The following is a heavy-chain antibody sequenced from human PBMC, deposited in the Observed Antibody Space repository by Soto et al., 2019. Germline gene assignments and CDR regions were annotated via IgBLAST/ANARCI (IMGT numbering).Heavy chain of an antibody. D-gene: IGHD3-10*01. V-gene: IGHV1-69*01. Sequence: QVQLVQSGAEVKKPGSSVEVSCKASGGTFSSYAISWVRQAPGQGLEWMGGIIPIFGTANYAQKFQGRVTITADESTSTAYMELSSLRSEDTAVYYCASDHYGSGSYYFDYWGQGTLVTVSS. CDR2: IIPIFGTA. J-gene: IGHJ4*02. CDR3: ASDHYGSGSYYFDY. CDR1: GGTFSSYA.